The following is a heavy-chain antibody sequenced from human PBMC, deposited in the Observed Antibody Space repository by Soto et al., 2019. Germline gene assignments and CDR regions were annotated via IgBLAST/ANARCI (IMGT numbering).Heavy chain of an antibody. CDR2: IDPRSGGT. D-gene: IGHD3-10*01. J-gene: IGHJ4*02. CDR3: ATDDYGIFPY. CDR1: GYPFTTYY. Sequence: HVQLVQSGXXXXXPGASVRVSCMVSGYPFTTYYIHWVRQAPGQGLEWMGWIDPRSGGTVYEQKFQGRVTMTRDTSISTVYMDLSGLTSDDTALYYCATDDYGIFPYWGQGSLVTVSS. V-gene: IGHV1-2*02.